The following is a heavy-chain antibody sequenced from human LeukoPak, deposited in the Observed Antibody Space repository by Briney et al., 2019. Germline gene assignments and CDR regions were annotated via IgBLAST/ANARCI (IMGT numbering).Heavy chain of an antibody. CDR3: ASTTQGLRYFDWLPVDAFDI. J-gene: IGHJ3*02. D-gene: IGHD3-9*01. V-gene: IGHV4-59*01. Sequence: PSETLSLTCTVSGGSISSCYWSWIRQPPGKGLEWIGYIYYSGSTNYNPSLKSRVTISVDTSKNQFSLKLSSVTAADTAVYYCASTTQGLRYFDWLPVDAFDIWGQGTMVTVSS. CDR1: GGSISSCY. CDR2: IYYSGST.